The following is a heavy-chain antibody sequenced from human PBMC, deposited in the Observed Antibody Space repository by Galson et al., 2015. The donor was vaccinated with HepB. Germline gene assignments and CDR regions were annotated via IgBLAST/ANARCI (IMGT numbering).Heavy chain of an antibody. V-gene: IGHV3-66*01. CDR2: IYSDSST. CDR3: AREPLSYGSGSLFDY. D-gene: IGHD3-10*01. J-gene: IGHJ4*02. CDR1: GFTVSSNY. Sequence: SLRLSCAASGFTVSSNYMSWVRQAPGKGPEWVSVIYSDSSTYYADSVKGRFTISRDNSKNTVYLHMNSLRAEDTAVYYCAREPLSYGSGSLFDYWGQGTLVTVSS.